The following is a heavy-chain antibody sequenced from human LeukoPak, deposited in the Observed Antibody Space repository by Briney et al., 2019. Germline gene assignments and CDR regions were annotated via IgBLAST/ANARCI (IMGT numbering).Heavy chain of an antibody. CDR1: GFTFSSYA. V-gene: IGHV3-23*01. J-gene: IGHJ4*02. Sequence: GGSLRLSXAASGFTFSSYAMSWVCQAPGRGLEWVSAISGSGGSTYYADSVKGRFTISRDNSKNTLYLQMNSLRAEDTAVYYCAKSLPYYYDSSGYSGFDYWGQGTLVTVSS. CDR2: ISGSGGST. D-gene: IGHD3-22*01. CDR3: AKSLPYYYDSSGYSGFDY.